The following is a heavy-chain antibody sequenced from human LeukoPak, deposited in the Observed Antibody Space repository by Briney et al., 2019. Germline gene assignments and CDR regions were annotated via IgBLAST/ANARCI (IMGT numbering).Heavy chain of an antibody. J-gene: IGHJ4*02. CDR2: IYPGDSDT. V-gene: IGHV5-51*01. D-gene: IGHD6-19*01. CDR3: ARSPEYSSGWYNFDY. CDR1: GYNFTNYW. Sequence: GGSLKISCKGSGYNFTNYWIGWVRQMPGKGLEWMGIIYPGDSDTTYSPSFQGQVTLSADKSISPAYLQWSSLKASDTAMYYCARSPEYSSGWYNFDYWGQGTLVTVSS.